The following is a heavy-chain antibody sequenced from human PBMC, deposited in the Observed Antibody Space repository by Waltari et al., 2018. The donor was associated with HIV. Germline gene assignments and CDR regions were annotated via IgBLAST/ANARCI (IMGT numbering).Heavy chain of an antibody. Sequence: EVQLVESGGGLVQPGGSLRLSCAASGFTFSSYWMSWVRQAPGKGVEGVANIKQDGSEKYYVDSMKGRFTISRDNAKNSLYLQINSLRAEDTAVYYCAGRSPARRLNWFDPWGQGTLVIVSS. J-gene: IGHJ5*02. CDR3: AGRSPARRLNWFDP. CDR1: GFTFSSYW. V-gene: IGHV3-7*01. CDR2: IKQDGSEK. D-gene: IGHD2-8*01.